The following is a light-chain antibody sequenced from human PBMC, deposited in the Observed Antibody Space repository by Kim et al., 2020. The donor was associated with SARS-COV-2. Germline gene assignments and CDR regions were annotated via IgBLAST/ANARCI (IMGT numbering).Light chain of an antibody. CDR3: QTWSTGIHGV. J-gene: IGLJ3*02. V-gene: IGLV4-69*01. Sequence: HTARLSSGDGTYAIAGDEQQPKKSPQDMMRLTGDGSHRKGDGIPDRFSGSRAVAESSLTMSSLQSEDEADYCCQTWSTGIHGVFGGGTQLTVL. CDR2: LTGDGSH. CDR1: SGDGTYA.